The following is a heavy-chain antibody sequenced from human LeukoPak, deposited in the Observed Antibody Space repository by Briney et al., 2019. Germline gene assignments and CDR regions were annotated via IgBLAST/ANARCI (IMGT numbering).Heavy chain of an antibody. D-gene: IGHD2-2*01. J-gene: IGHJ6*03. V-gene: IGHV4-34*01. CDR2: INPSGST. CDR1: GGSFSGYY. CDR3: ARGRGKAMSSYYYYYYMDV. Sequence: KASETLSLTCAVYGGSFSGYYWSWIRQPPGKGLEWIGEINPSGSTNYNPSLKSRVTISVDTSKNQFSLKLSSVTAADTAVYYCARGRGKAMSSYYYYYYMDVWGKGTTVTVSS.